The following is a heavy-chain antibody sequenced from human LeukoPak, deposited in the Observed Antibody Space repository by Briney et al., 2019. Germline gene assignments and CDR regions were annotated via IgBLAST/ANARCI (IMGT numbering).Heavy chain of an antibody. Sequence: SVKVSCXASGFTFTSSAMQWVRQARGQRLEWIGWIVVGSGNTNYAQKFQERVTITRDMSTSTAYMELSSLRSEDTAVYYCAADPGRYYGSGSHYYYYYMDVWGKGTTVTVSS. CDR1: GFTFTSSA. J-gene: IGHJ6*03. CDR2: IVVGSGNT. D-gene: IGHD3-10*01. V-gene: IGHV1-58*02. CDR3: AADPGRYYGSGSHYYYYYMDV.